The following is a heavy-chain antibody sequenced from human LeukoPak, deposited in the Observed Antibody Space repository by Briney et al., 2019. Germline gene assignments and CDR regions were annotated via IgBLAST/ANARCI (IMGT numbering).Heavy chain of an antibody. D-gene: IGHD3-22*01. Sequence: ASVKVSCKASGYTFTSYGISWVRQAPGQGLEWMGWISAYNGNTNYAQKLQGRVTMTTDTSTSTAYMELRSLRSDDTAVYYCARGVVATMKVVASPLALAYYWGQGTLVTVSS. CDR2: ISAYNGNT. V-gene: IGHV1-18*01. CDR3: ARGVVATMKVVASPLALAYY. J-gene: IGHJ4*02. CDR1: GYTFTSYG.